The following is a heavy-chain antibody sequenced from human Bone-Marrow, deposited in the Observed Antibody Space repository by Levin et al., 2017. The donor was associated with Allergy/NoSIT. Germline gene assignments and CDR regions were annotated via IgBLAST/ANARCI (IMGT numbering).Heavy chain of an antibody. V-gene: IGHV4-30-4*08. Sequence: KTSETLSLTCTVSGGSISSGDYYWCWIRQPPGKGLEWIGYIYYSGSTYYNPSLKSRVTISVDTSKNQFSLKLTSVTAADAAVYYCARAKSLQSSGYPDYWGQGTLVTVSA. CDR3: ARAKSLQSSGYPDY. CDR2: IYYSGST. J-gene: IGHJ4*02. D-gene: IGHD3-22*01. CDR1: GGSISSGDYY.